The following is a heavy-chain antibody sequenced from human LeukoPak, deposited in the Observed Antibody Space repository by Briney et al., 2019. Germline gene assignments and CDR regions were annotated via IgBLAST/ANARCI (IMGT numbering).Heavy chain of an antibody. CDR3: AREMSSVTMIVVVIPFPFDY. Sequence: PGGSLRLSCAASGFTLSSYSMKWVRQAPGKGREWVSYISSSSSTIYYADSVKGRFTISRDNAKNSLYLQMNSLRAEDTPVYYCAREMSSVTMIVVVIPFPFDYWGQGTLVTVSS. J-gene: IGHJ4*02. CDR2: ISSSSSTI. V-gene: IGHV3-48*01. CDR1: GFTLSSYS. D-gene: IGHD3-22*01.